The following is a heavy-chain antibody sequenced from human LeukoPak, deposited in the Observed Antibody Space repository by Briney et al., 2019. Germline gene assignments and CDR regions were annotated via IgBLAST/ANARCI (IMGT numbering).Heavy chain of an antibody. CDR1: GYSISSGHY. Sequence: SETLSLTCAVSGYSISSGHYWGWIRQPPGKGLEWIGSIYHSGSTYYNPSLKGRVTISVDTSKNQFSLKLSSVTAADTAVYYCARDRIVGATFPYWFDPWGQGTLVTVSS. J-gene: IGHJ5*02. D-gene: IGHD1-26*01. CDR3: ARDRIVGATFPYWFDP. CDR2: IYHSGST. V-gene: IGHV4-38-2*02.